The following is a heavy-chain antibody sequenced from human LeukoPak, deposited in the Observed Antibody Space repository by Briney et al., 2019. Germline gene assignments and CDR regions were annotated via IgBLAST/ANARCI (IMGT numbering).Heavy chain of an antibody. CDR3: ARDPDTSSKVDY. J-gene: IGHJ4*02. V-gene: IGHV3-7*03. CDR2: INQDGSEK. CDR1: GFTFTSYW. D-gene: IGHD6-6*01. Sequence: PGGSLRLSCAASGFTFTSYWMTWVRQAPEKGLEWVANINQDGSEKWFVDSVRGRFTISRDNAKNSLYLQMNSLRAEDTAVYYCARDPDTSSKVDYWGQGTLVTVSS.